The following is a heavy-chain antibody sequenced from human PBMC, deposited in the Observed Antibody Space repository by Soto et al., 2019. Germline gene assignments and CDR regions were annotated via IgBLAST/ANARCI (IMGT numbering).Heavy chain of an antibody. CDR2: IFSNDEK. V-gene: IGHV2-26*01. J-gene: IGHJ3*02. Sequence: QVTLKESGPVLVKPTETLTLTCTVSGFSLSNARMGVSWIRQPPGKALEWLAHIFSNDEKSYSTSLKSRLTISKDTSKSQVVLTMTNMDPVDTATYYCARHSTTFYDIMTGYPHDAFDIWGQGTMVTVSS. D-gene: IGHD3-9*01. CDR1: GFSLSNARMG. CDR3: ARHSTTFYDIMTGYPHDAFDI.